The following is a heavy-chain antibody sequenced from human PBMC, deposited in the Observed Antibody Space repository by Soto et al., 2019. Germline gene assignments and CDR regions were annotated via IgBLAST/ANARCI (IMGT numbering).Heavy chain of an antibody. Sequence: SETLSLTCTVSGGSISSYYWSWIRQPPGKGLEWIGYIYYSGSTNYNPSLKSRVTISVDTSKNQFSLKLSSVTVADTAVYYCARNLRSVYFDYWGQGTLVTVSS. CDR2: IYYSGST. CDR1: GGSISSYY. CDR3: ARNLRSVYFDY. V-gene: IGHV4-59*01. J-gene: IGHJ4*02.